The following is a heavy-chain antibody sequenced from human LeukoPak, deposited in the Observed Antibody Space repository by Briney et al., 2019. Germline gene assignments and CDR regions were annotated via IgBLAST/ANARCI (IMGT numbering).Heavy chain of an antibody. V-gene: IGHV7-4-1*02. D-gene: IGHD3-3*01. CDR1: GYTFTSYA. J-gene: IGHJ5*02. CDR2: INTNTGNP. Sequence: ASVKVSCKASGYTFTSYAMNWVRQAPGQGLEWMGWINTNTGNPTYAQGLTGRFVFSLDTSVSTAYLQISSLKAEDTAVYYCARDRGREYDFWSGYYPNWFDPWGQGTLVTVSS. CDR3: ARDRGREYDFWSGYYPNWFDP.